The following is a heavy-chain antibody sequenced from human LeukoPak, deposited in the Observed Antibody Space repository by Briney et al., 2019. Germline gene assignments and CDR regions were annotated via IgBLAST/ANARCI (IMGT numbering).Heavy chain of an antibody. D-gene: IGHD5-12*01. J-gene: IGHJ4*02. V-gene: IGHV3-73*01. CDR3: TVATITEYY. CDR2: IRSKANSYAT. CDR1: GFTFSGSA. Sequence: PGGSLRLXCAASGFTFSGSAMHWVRRASGKGLEWVGRIRSKANSYATAYAASVKGRFTISRDDSKNTAYLQMNSLKTEDTAVYYCTVATITEYYWGQGTLVTVSS.